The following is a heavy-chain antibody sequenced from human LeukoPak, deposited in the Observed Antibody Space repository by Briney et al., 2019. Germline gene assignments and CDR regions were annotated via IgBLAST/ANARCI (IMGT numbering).Heavy chain of an antibody. D-gene: IGHD6-6*01. Sequence: PGGSLRLSCAVSGFTFVNYWMHWVRQAPGKGLEWVAVIWYDGSKKYYADSVKGRFTISRDNSKNTLYLQMSSLRGEDTAVYYCARGEGGSSSAFDYWGQGTLVTVSS. V-gene: IGHV3-33*08. J-gene: IGHJ4*02. CDR3: ARGEGGSSSAFDY. CDR1: GFTFVNYW. CDR2: IWYDGSKK.